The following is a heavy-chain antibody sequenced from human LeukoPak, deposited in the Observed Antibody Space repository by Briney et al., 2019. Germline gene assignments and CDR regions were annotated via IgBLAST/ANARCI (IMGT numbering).Heavy chain of an antibody. V-gene: IGHV3-23*01. J-gene: IGHJ1*01. D-gene: IGHD4-23*01. Sequence: QSGGSLRLSCAASGFTFSSYAMSWVRQAPGKGLEWVSAISGSGGSTYYADSVKGRFTISRDNSKNTLYLQMNSLRAEDTAVYYCAKDSGNYGGNTAAEYFQHWGQGTLVTVSS. CDR1: GFTFSSYA. CDR2: ISGSGGST. CDR3: AKDSGNYGGNTAAEYFQH.